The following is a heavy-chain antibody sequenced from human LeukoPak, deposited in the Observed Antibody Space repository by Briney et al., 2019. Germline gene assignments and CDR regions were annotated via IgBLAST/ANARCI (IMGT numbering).Heavy chain of an antibody. D-gene: IGHD6-6*01. J-gene: IGHJ5*02. CDR1: SGSISSGGYS. Sequence: TASQTLSLTCAVSSGSISSGGYSWSWIRQPPGEGLEWIGYIYHSGSTYYNPSLKSRVTISVDRSKNQFSLKLSSVTAADTAVYYCARASDDWFDPWGQGTLVTVSS. CDR3: ARASDDWFDP. V-gene: IGHV4-30-2*01. CDR2: IYHSGST.